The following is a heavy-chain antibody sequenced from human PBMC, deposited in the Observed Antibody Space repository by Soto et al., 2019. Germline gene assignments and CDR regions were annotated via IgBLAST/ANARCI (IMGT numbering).Heavy chain of an antibody. CDR1: GFTFSSYA. Sequence: GGSLRLSCAASGFTFSSYAMSWVRQAPGKGLEWVSAISGSGGSTYYADSVKGRFTISRDNSKNTLYLQMNSLRAEDTAVYYCAKVMYEFVHYYDSSGPTAFDYWGQGTLVTVSS. V-gene: IGHV3-23*01. J-gene: IGHJ4*02. D-gene: IGHD3-22*01. CDR2: ISGSGGST. CDR3: AKVMYEFVHYYDSSGPTAFDY.